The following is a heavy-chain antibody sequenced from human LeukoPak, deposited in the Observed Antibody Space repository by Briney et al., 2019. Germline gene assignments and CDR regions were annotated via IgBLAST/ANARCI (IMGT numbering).Heavy chain of an antibody. V-gene: IGHV4-61*02. J-gene: IGHJ4*02. CDR3: ARICTYYYDSSGYPDRDY. D-gene: IGHD3-22*01. CDR1: GGSISSGSYY. Sequence: SETLSLTCTVSGGSISSGSYYWSWIRQPAGKGLEWIGRIYTSGSTNYNPSLKSRVTISVDTSKNQFSLKLSSVTAADTAVYYCARICTYYYDSSGYPDRDYWGQGTLVTVSS. CDR2: IYTSGST.